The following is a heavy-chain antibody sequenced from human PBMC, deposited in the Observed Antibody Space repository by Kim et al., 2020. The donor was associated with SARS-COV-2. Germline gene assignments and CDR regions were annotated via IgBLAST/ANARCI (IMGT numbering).Heavy chain of an antibody. CDR2: IYYSGST. D-gene: IGHD6-19*01. Sequence: SETLSLTYTVSGGSISSSSYYWGWIRQPPGKGLEWIGSIYYSGSTYYNPSLKSRVTISVDTSKNQFSLKLSSVTAADTAVYYCARMSSGRYPHWFDPWGQGTLVTVSS. J-gene: IGHJ5*02. CDR1: GGSISSSSYY. CDR3: ARMSSGRYPHWFDP. V-gene: IGHV4-39*01.